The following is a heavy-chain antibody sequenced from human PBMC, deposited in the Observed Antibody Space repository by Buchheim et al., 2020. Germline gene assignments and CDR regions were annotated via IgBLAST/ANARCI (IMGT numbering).Heavy chain of an antibody. V-gene: IGHV4-34*01. J-gene: IGHJ4*02. CDR1: GGSFSGYY. CDR3: ARVVGSGWKSFDY. Sequence: QVQLQQWGAGLLKPSETLSLTCAVYGGSFSGYYWSWIRQPPGKGLEWIGEINHSGSTNYNPSLKSRVTISVDKSKNQFSLKLSSVTAADTAVYYCARVVGSGWKSFDYWGQGTL. CDR2: INHSGST. D-gene: IGHD6-19*01.